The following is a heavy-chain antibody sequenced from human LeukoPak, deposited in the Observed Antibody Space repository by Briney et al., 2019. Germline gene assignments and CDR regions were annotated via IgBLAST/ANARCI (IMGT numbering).Heavy chain of an antibody. CDR3: ARDPPCSGGSCYTGWFDP. D-gene: IGHD2-15*01. CDR2: IYHSGST. J-gene: IGHJ5*02. V-gene: IGHV4-4*02. Sequence: SETLSLTCAVSGGSISSSNWWSWVRQPPGKGLEWIGEIYHSGSTNYNPSLKSRVTISVDKSKNQFSLKLSSVTAADTAVYYCARDPPCSGGSCYTGWFDPWGQGTLVTVSS. CDR1: GGSISSSNW.